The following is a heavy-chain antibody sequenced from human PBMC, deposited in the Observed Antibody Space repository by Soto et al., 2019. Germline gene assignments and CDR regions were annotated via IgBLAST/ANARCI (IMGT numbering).Heavy chain of an antibody. Sequence: SVKVSCKASGGTFSSYAISWVRQAPGQGLEWMGGIIPIFGTANYAQKFQGRVTITADESTSTAYMELSSLRSEDTAVYYCATQPGYSSSWPFDYWGQGTLVTVSS. J-gene: IGHJ4*02. D-gene: IGHD6-13*01. CDR1: GGTFSSYA. CDR2: IIPIFGTA. CDR3: ATQPGYSSSWPFDY. V-gene: IGHV1-69*13.